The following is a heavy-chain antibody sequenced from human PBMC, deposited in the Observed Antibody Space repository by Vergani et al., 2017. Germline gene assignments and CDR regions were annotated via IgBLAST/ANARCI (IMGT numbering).Heavy chain of an antibody. Sequence: VQLVESGGGVVQPGRSLRLSCAASGFTFSSYNMIWVRQAPGKGLEWVSSISSSNDHIYYADSAKGRFTISRDNAKNSLFLEMNSLRFEDTAVYFCTKGSVYYHDSAGHGYDPYTGFDLWGQGTLVTVSS. CDR1: GFTFSSYN. CDR2: ISSSNDHI. D-gene: IGHD5-12*01. V-gene: IGHV3-21*04. J-gene: IGHJ3*01. CDR3: TKGSVYYHDSAGHGYDPYTGFDL.